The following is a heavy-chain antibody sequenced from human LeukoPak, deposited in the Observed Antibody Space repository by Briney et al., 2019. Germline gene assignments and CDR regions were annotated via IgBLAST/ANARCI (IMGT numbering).Heavy chain of an antibody. D-gene: IGHD2-2*01. V-gene: IGHV3-23*01. J-gene: IGHJ5*02. CDR3: AKGRCSSTSCANWFDP. CDR2: ISGSGGST. CDR1: GFTFSSYA. Sequence: PGGSLRLSCAASGFTFSSYAMSWVRQAPGKGLEWVSAISGSGGSTYYADSVKGRFTISGDNSKNTLYLQMNSLRAEDTAVYYCAKGRCSSTSCANWFDPWGQGTLVTVSS.